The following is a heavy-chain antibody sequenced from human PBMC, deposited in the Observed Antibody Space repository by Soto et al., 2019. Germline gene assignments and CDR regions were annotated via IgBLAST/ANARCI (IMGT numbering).Heavy chain of an antibody. CDR1: DGSINNGDW. CDR3: ATRGIVGPIY. V-gene: IGHV4-4*02. J-gene: IGHJ4*02. CDR2: VYHNGNT. Sequence: QVQLQESVTGLVEPSGTLSLTCNVYDGSINNGDWCSWVRQPPGKGLEWIGEVYHNGNTNYNASLKSPVTVSVDKSRNQFSLRLTSVTPAYTAVYYCATRGIVGPIYWGQGTLVTVSS. D-gene: IGHD1-26*01.